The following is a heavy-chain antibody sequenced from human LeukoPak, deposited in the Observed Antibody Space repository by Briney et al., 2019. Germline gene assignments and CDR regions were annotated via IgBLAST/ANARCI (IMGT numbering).Heavy chain of an antibody. D-gene: IGHD3-16*02. CDR1: GFTFDDYA. V-gene: IGHV3-9*01. J-gene: IGHJ4*02. CDR2: ISWNSGSI. Sequence: GGSLRLSCAASGFTFDDYAMHWVRQAPGKGLEWVSGISWNSGSIGYADSVKGRFTISRDNAKNSLHLQMISLRAEDTALYYCAKETDVWGTYRYFDYWGQGTLVTVSS. CDR3: AKETDVWGTYRYFDY.